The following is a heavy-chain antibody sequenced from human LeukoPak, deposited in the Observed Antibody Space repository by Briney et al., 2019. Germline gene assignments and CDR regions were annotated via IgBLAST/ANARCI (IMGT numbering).Heavy chain of an antibody. V-gene: IGHV4-38-2*02. D-gene: IGHD1-26*01. Sequence: SETLSLTCTVSGYSISSGYYWGWIRQPPGKGLEWIGSIYHSGSTYYNPSLKSRVTISVDTSKNQFSLKLSSVTAADTAVYYCAREGGSYFDYWGQGTLVTISS. CDR1: GYSISSGYY. CDR3: AREGGSYFDY. CDR2: IYHSGST. J-gene: IGHJ4*02.